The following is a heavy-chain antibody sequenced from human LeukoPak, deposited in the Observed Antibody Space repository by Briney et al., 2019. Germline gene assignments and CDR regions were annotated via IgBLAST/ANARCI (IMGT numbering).Heavy chain of an antibody. J-gene: IGHJ3*02. D-gene: IGHD2-2*01. V-gene: IGHV4-34*01. Sequence: SETLSLTCAVYGGSFSGYYWSWIRQPPGKGLEWIGEINHSGSTNYNPSLKSRVTISVDTSKNQFSLKLSSVTAADTAVYYCARGVYANVAFDIWGQGTMVTVSS. CDR2: INHSGST. CDR1: GGSFSGYY. CDR3: ARGVYANVAFDI.